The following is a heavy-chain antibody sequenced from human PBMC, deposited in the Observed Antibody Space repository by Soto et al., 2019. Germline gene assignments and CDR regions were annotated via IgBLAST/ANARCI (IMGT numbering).Heavy chain of an antibody. D-gene: IGHD1-7*01. J-gene: IGHJ6*02. Sequence: SETLSLTCTVSGGSVSIGDYSWTWIRQPPGKGLEWIGYIFYTGNTNYSPSLKSRVTMSVDRSRNQFSLRLSSVTAADTAVYYCARDWELRRMDVWGQGTTVTAP. CDR3: ARDWELRRMDV. CDR2: IFYTGNT. CDR1: GGSVSIGDYS. V-gene: IGHV4-61*08.